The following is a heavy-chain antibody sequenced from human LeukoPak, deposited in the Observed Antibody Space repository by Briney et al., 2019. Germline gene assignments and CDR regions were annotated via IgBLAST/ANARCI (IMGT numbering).Heavy chain of an antibody. D-gene: IGHD3-16*02. J-gene: IGHJ6*02. V-gene: IGHV3-21*01. CDR1: GFTLTYYR. CDR3: ARDGLYDNVWGSYRESEYYYALDV. Sequence: GGSLRLSCAASGFTLTYYRMNWVRQAPGKGLEWVSSTSSGINSINYADSVKGRFTISRDNAKNSLYLQMNSLRAEDTAVYYCARDGLYDNVWGSYRESEYYYALDVWGQGATVTVSS. CDR2: TSSGINSI.